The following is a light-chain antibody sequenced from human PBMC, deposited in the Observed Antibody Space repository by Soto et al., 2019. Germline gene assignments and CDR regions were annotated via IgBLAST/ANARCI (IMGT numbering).Light chain of an antibody. CDR2: GAS. J-gene: IGKJ1*01. V-gene: IGKV3-15*01. CDR1: QSVSSN. CDR3: QQSYRSPPT. Sequence: EIVMTQSPATLSVSPGERATLSCRASQSVSSNLAWYQQKPGQAPRLLIYGASTRATGIPARFSGSGSGTEFTLTISSLQSEDFATYYCQQSYRSPPTFGQGTKVEIK.